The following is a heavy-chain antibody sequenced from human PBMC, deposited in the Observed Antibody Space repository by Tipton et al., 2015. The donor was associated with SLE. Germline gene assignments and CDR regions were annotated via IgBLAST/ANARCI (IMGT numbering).Heavy chain of an antibody. CDR3: AKGIGSSGPRAFDI. J-gene: IGHJ3*02. V-gene: IGHV3-53*05. D-gene: IGHD6-19*01. CDR1: GFTVSSNY. CDR2: IYSGGST. Sequence: SLRLSCAASGFTVSSNYMSWVRQAPGKGLEWVSVIYSGGSTYYADSVKGRFTISRDNAKNSLYLQMNSLRAEDTALYYCAKGIGSSGPRAFDIWGQGTMVTVSS.